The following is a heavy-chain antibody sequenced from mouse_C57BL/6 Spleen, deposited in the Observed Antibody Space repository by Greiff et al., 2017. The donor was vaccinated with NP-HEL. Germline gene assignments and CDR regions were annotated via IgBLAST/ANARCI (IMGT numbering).Heavy chain of an antibody. CDR2: IHPNSGST. V-gene: IGHV1-64*01. D-gene: IGHD1-1*01. CDR1: GYTFTSYW. CDR3: ARDTTGPYYFDY. Sequence: QVQLQQPGADLVKPGASVKLSCKASGYTFTSYWMHWVKQRPGQGLEWIGMIHPNSGSTKYNEKFKSKATLTVDKSSSTAYMQLSSRTSEDSAVYYCARDTTGPYYFDYWGQGTTLTVSS. J-gene: IGHJ2*01.